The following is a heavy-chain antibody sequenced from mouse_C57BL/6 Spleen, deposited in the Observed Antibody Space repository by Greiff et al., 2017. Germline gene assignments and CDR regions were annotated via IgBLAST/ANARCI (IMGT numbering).Heavy chain of an antibody. CDR3: ARSLSLDY. CDR1: GYAFSSSW. D-gene: IGHD6-2*01. J-gene: IGHJ2*01. V-gene: IGHV1-82*01. CDR2: IYPGDGDT. Sequence: QVQLKESGPELVKPGASVKISCKASGYAFSSSWMNWVKQRPGKGLEWIGRIYPGDGDTNYNGKFKGKATLTADKASSTAYMQLCSLTAEDSAVYFCARSLSLDYWGQGTTLTVSS.